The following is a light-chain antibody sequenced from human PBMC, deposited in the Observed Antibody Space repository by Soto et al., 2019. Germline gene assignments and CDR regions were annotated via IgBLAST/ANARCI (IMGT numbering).Light chain of an antibody. J-gene: IGKJ4*01. Sequence: AILMTHSPSSLSAXTXXXXTXXXRASQGISSYLAWYQQKPGKAPKLLIYAASTLQSGVPSRFSGSGSGTDFTLTISCLQSEDFAVYYCQQYGSSPLTFGGGTKVDIK. CDR3: QQYGSSPLT. CDR1: QGISSY. V-gene: IGKV1-8*01. CDR2: AAS.